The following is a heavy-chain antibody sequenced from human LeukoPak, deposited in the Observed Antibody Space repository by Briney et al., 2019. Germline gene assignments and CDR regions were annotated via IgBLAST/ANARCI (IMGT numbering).Heavy chain of an antibody. V-gene: IGHV3-23*01. Sequence: GSLRLSCAASGFTFSSYAMSWVRQVPGKGLEWVSAISGSGGSTYYADSVKGRFTISRDNSKNTLYLQMNSLRAEDTAVYYCAKDLTMIVVASPDDAFDIWGQGTMVTVSS. CDR2: ISGSGGST. CDR1: GFTFSSYA. D-gene: IGHD3-22*01. CDR3: AKDLTMIVVASPDDAFDI. J-gene: IGHJ3*02.